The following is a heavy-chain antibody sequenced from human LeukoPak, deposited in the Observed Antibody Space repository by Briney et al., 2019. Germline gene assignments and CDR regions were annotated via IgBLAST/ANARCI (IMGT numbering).Heavy chain of an antibody. Sequence: SETLSLTCTVSGGSISSSSYYWGWIRQPPGKGLEWIGYIYYSGSTNYNPSLKSRVTISVDTSKNQFSLKLSSVTAADTAVYYCARGDLQWGVVPAPYYFDYWGQGTLVTVSS. J-gene: IGHJ4*02. CDR2: IYYSGST. V-gene: IGHV4-61*05. CDR3: ARGDLQWGVVPAPYYFDY. CDR1: GGSISSSSYY. D-gene: IGHD2-2*01.